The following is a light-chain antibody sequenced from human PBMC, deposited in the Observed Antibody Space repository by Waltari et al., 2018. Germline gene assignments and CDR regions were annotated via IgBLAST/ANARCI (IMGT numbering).Light chain of an antibody. J-gene: IGLJ3*02. CDR1: TSNIGATYD. Sequence: QSVLTQPSSVSGAPGQRVTISCNGSTSNIGATYDVHWYQQIPGTCPRFLISGDSNRPSGVPDRFSASKSGTSASLAIADLHVEDEADYYCHSYDSSLSTWLFGGGTKLTVL. CDR2: GDS. CDR3: HSYDSSLSTWL. V-gene: IGLV1-40*01.